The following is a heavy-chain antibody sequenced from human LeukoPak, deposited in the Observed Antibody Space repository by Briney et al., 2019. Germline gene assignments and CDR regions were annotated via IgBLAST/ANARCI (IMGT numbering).Heavy chain of an antibody. CDR3: ARALGHGSSWPFDY. CDR1: GFTFSSYA. V-gene: IGHV3-23*01. Sequence: GGSLRLSCAASGFTFSSYAMSWVRQAPGKGLEWVSAISGSGGSTYYADSVKGRVTISRDNAKNALYLQMNSLRVEDTAVYYCARALGHGSSWPFDYWGQGTLVTVSS. CDR2: ISGSGGST. D-gene: IGHD6-13*01. J-gene: IGHJ4*02.